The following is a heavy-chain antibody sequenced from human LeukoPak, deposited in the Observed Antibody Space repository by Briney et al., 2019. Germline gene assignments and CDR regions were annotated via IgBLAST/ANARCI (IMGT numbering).Heavy chain of an antibody. CDR3: AGDGSGSYMDY. V-gene: IGHV4-61*01. D-gene: IGHD3-10*01. Sequence: PSETLSLTCTVSGGSISSSSYYWSWIRQPPGKGLEWIGYIYYSGSTNYNPSLKSRVTISVDTSKNQFSLKLSSVTAADTAVYYCAGDGSGSYMDYWGQGTLVTVSS. CDR1: GGSISSSSYY. CDR2: IYYSGST. J-gene: IGHJ4*02.